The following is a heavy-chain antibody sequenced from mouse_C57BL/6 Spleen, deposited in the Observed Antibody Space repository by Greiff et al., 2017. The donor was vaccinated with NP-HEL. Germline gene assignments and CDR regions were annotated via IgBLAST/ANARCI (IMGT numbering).Heavy chain of an antibody. Sequence: QVQLKQSGAELVRPGTSVKVSCKASGYAFTNYLIEWVKQRPGQGLEWIGVINPGSGGTNYNEKFKGKATLTADKSSSTAYMQLSSLTSEDSAVYFCARGDYDYLYYAMDYWGQGTSVTVSS. J-gene: IGHJ4*01. CDR1: GYAFTNYL. D-gene: IGHD2-4*01. V-gene: IGHV1-54*01. CDR2: INPGSGGT. CDR3: ARGDYDYLYYAMDY.